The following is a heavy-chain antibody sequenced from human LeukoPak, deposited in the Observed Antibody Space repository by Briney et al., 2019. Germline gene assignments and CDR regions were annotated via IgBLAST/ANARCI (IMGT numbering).Heavy chain of an antibody. J-gene: IGHJ3*02. CDR3: AKDSFGIVGATRARGAFDI. CDR1: GASISSAN. D-gene: IGHD1-26*01. CDR2: ISYDGSNK. V-gene: IGHV3-30*18. Sequence: PSGTLSLTCAVSGASISSANWWSWVRQAPGKGLEWVAVISYDGSNKYYADSVKGRFTISRDNSKNTLYLQMNSLRAEDTAVYYCAKDSFGIVGATRARGAFDIWGQGTMVTVSS.